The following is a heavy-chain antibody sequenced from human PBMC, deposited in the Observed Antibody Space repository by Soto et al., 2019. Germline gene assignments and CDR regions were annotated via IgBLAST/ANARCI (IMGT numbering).Heavy chain of an antibody. CDR3: ARESLSGNTYYYDSSGPGPYYYYGMDV. Sequence: SVKVSCKASGGTFSSYAISWVRQAPGQGLEWMGGIIPIFGTANYAQKFQGRVTITADESTSTAYMELSSLRSEDTAVYYCARESLSGNTYYYDSSGPGPYYYYGMDVWGQGTTVTVPS. CDR1: GGTFSSYA. D-gene: IGHD3-22*01. V-gene: IGHV1-69*13. J-gene: IGHJ6*02. CDR2: IIPIFGTA.